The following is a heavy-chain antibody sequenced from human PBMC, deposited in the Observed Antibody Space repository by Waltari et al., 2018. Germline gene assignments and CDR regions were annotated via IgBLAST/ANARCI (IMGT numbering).Heavy chain of an antibody. D-gene: IGHD3-3*01. Sequence: QMQLVQSGAEVKKPGASVKVSCKASGYPFSDYDINWVRQATGHGLEWMGWRNPKSVNTVAAQTFQDRVAITMDPSTSTVYMELSSLRYDDAAVYYCARVHYDFWSGYYIWGQGTLVTVPS. CDR2: RNPKSVNT. J-gene: IGHJ4*02. CDR3: ARVHYDFWSGYYI. V-gene: IGHV1-8*02. CDR1: GYPFSDYD.